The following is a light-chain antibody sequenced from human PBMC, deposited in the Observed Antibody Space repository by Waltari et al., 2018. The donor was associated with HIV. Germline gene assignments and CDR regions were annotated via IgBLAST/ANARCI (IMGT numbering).Light chain of an antibody. CDR3: QQYYSHPPLYS. J-gene: IGKJ2*03. CDR2: SAS. V-gene: IGKV1-8*01. CDR1: QGISTY. Sequence: AIRMTQSPSSISAYTGDRVNITCRASQGISTYLAWYQQKPGKAPKLLIYSASTLQSGVPSRFSGTGSGTDFTLTISCLQSEDFATYYCQQYYSHPPLYSFGQGTELGIK.